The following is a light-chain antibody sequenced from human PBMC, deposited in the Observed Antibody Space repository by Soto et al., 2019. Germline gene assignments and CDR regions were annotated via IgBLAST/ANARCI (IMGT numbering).Light chain of an antibody. CDR2: DAS. V-gene: IGKV3-11*01. Sequence: EIVLTQSPATLSLSPGERATLSCRASQSVSSYLAWCHQKPGQAPRLLIYDASNRATGIPARFSGSGSGTDFTLTISSREPEDFAVYYCQQRSNWPPVLTFGGGTKVEIK. CDR3: QQRSNWPPVLT. CDR1: QSVSSY. J-gene: IGKJ4*01.